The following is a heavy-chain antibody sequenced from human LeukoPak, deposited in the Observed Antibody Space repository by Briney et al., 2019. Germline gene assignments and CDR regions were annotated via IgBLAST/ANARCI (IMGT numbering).Heavy chain of an antibody. CDR1: GYIFTDYY. CDR2: ISPNSGVT. Sequence: ASVKVSCKASGYIFTDYYIHWVRQAPGQGPEWMGWISPNSGVTNYAQKFQGRVTMTRDTSISTVYMELSRLTFDDTAVYFCAREQHYYDRSDYSPPYYYDYWGQGALVTVSS. J-gene: IGHJ4*02. CDR3: AREQHYYDRSDYSPPYYYDY. D-gene: IGHD3-22*01. V-gene: IGHV1-2*02.